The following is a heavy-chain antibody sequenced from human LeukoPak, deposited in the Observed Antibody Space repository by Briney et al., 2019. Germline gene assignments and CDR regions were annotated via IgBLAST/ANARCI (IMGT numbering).Heavy chain of an antibody. D-gene: IGHD3-9*01. V-gene: IGHV4-39*07. J-gene: IGHJ5*02. CDR3: ARVFDILTGYAGGNWFDP. CDR2: IYYSGST. CDR1: GGSISSSSYY. Sequence: SETLSLTCTVSGGSISSSSYYWGWIRQPPGKGLEWIGSIYYSGSTYYNPSLKSRVTISFDPSKNQFSLKLNSVTAADTAVYYCARVFDILTGYAGGNWFDPWGQGTLVTVSS.